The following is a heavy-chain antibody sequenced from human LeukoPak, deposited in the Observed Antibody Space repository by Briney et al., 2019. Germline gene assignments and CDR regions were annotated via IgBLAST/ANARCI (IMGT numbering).Heavy chain of an antibody. CDR1: GFTFSNAW. D-gene: IGHD3-16*01. Sequence: GGSLRLSCAASGFTFSNAWMSWVRQAPGKGLEWVGRIKSKTDGGTTDYAAPVKGRFTISRDDSKNTLYLQMTSQKPEDTAVYYCFGGPFDYWGQGTLVTVSS. J-gene: IGHJ4*02. CDR3: FGGPFDY. CDR2: IKSKTDGGTT. V-gene: IGHV3-15*01.